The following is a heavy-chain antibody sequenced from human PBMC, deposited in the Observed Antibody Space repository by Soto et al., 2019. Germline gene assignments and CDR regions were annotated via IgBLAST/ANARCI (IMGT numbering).Heavy chain of an antibody. V-gene: IGHV4-39*01. CDR1: GGSISSSSYY. J-gene: IGHJ5*02. CDR3: ARIRIVVVPAAMEFWFDP. Sequence: QLQLQESGPGLVKPSETLSLTCTVSGGSISSSSYYWGWIRQPPGKGLEWIGSIYYSGSTYYNPSLKRGFTQSVGTSMNQFSLKLRSVTAADTAVYYCARIRIVVVPAAMEFWFDPWGQGTLVTVS. CDR2: IYYSGST. D-gene: IGHD2-2*01.